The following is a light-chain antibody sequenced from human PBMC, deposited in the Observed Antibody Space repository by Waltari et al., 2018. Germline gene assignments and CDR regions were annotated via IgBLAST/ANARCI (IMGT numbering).Light chain of an antibody. Sequence: QSALTQPASVSGSHGQSITISCTGTSSDVGGYNYVSWYQQHPGKAPKLMIYEVSNRPSGVSTRFSGSKSGNTASLTISGLQAEDEADYYCSSYTSSSTVFGGGTKLTVL. CDR3: SSYTSSSTV. J-gene: IGLJ2*01. CDR1: SSDVGGYNY. CDR2: EVS. V-gene: IGLV2-14*01.